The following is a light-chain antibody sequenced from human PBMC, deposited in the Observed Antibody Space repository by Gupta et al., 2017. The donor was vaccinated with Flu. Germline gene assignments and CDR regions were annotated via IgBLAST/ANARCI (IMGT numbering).Light chain of an antibody. Sequence: VTPGQTASISCKSSQGRGHSDGRTHLHWYLQKPGHPPQLLIYDGSSRFSGVPDRFSGSGSGTDFTLEISRLEAEDVGVYYCRQSIQLPLTFGGGTRVEIK. CDR2: DGS. J-gene: IGKJ4*01. V-gene: IGKV2D-29*01. CDR3: RQSIQLPLT. CDR1: QGRGHSDGRTH.